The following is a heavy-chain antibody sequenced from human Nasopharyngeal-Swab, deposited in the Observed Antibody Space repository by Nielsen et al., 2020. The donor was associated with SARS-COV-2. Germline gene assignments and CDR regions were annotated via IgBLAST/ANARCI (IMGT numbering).Heavy chain of an antibody. CDR1: GYSFRSYG. V-gene: IGHV1-18*01. CDR3: ARDVEEWLVVPSLSFDH. Sequence: ASVKVSCKASGYSFRSYGINWVRQAPGQGLEWMGWISVYNADRNYAEKFQGRVSMTTDTSTTKAYMELRSLRSDDTAMYYCARDVEEWLVVPSLSFDHWGQGTLVTVSS. CDR2: ISVYNADR. J-gene: IGHJ4*02. D-gene: IGHD5-18*01.